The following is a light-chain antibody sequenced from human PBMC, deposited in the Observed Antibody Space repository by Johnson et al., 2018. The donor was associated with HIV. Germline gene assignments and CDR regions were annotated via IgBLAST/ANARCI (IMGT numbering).Light chain of an antibody. V-gene: IGLV1-51*01. CDR1: SSNIGNNY. Sequence: QSLLTQPPSVSAAPGQKVTISCSGSSSNIGNNYVSWYQQVPGTAPKLLIYDNNRRPSGIPDRFSGSKSGTSATLGITGLQTGDEADYYCGTWDSSLRPAFFGTGT. J-gene: IGLJ1*01. CDR2: DNN. CDR3: GTWDSSLRPAF.